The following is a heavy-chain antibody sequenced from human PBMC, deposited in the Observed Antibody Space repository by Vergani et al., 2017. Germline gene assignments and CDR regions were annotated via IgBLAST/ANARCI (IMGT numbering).Heavy chain of an antibody. CDR1: GGTFSSYA. CDR3: ARGCGSTSCYKRGEDWFDP. V-gene: IGHV1-69*12. J-gene: IGHJ5*02. Sequence: QVQLVQSGAEVKKPGSSVKVSCKASGGTFSSYAISWVRQAPGQGLEWMGGIIPIFGTANYAQKFQGRVTITADESTSTVFMELSSLRSEDTAVYYCARGCGSTSCYKRGEDWFDPWGQGTLVTVSS. D-gene: IGHD2-2*02. CDR2: IIPIFGTA.